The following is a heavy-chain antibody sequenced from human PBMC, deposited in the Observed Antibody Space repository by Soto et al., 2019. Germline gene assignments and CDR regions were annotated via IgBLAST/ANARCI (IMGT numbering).Heavy chain of an antibody. CDR3: ARNPKPNYYDSSGPDAFDI. J-gene: IGHJ3*02. CDR2: IYYSGST. Sequence: SETLSLTCTVSGGSISSGGYYWSWIRQHPGKGLEWIGYIYYSGSTYYNPSLKSRVTISVDTSKNQFSLKLSSVTAADTAVYYCARNPKPNYYDSSGPDAFDIWGQGTMVTVSS. CDR1: GGSISSGGYY. D-gene: IGHD3-22*01. V-gene: IGHV4-31*03.